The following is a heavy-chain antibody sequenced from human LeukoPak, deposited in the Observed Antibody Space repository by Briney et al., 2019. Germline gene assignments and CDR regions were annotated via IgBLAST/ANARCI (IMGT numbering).Heavy chain of an antibody. CDR3: ARPSYCVADNCGYWLDP. D-gene: IGHD2-21*01. V-gene: IGHV1-46*01. CDR1: GYTFTKYL. J-gene: IGHJ5*02. CDR2: INPQGDII. Sequence: ASVKVSCKTSGYTFTKYLIHWVRHAPGQGLEWMGTINPQGDIINYAQRFQGRITLTEDTSTSTVYMELSSLTSEDTAVYYCARPSYCVADNCGYWLDPWGPGTLVTVSS.